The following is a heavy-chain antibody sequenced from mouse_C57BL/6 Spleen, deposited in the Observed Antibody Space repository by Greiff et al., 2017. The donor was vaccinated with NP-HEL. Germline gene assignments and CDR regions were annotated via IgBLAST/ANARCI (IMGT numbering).Heavy chain of an antibody. V-gene: IGHV14-4*01. Sequence: EVQLQQSGAELVRPGASVKLSCTASGFNIKDDYMHWVKQRPEQGLEWIGWIDPENGDTEYASKFQGKATITADTSSNTAYLQLSSLTSEDTAVYYCTTDPYGSRRRDYAMDYWGQGTSVTVSS. J-gene: IGHJ4*01. CDR3: TTDPYGSRRRDYAMDY. CDR1: GFNIKDDY. D-gene: IGHD1-1*01. CDR2: IDPENGDT.